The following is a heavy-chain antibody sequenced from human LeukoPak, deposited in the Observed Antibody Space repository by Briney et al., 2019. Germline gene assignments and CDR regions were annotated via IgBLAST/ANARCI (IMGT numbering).Heavy chain of an antibody. CDR1: GFTFSSYA. V-gene: IGHV3-30-3*01. CDR2: ISYDGSNK. J-gene: IGHJ4*02. Sequence: GGSLRLSCAASGFTFSSYAMHWVRQAPGKGLEWVAVISYDGSNKYYADSVKGRFTISRDNSKNTLYLQMNSLRAEDTAMYYCARGYSGYDPDLDYWGQGTLVTVSS. D-gene: IGHD5-12*01. CDR3: ARGYSGYDPDLDY.